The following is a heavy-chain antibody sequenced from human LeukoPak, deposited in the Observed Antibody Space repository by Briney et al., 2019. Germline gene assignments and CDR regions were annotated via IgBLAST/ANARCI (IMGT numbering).Heavy chain of an antibody. CDR2: ISGSGGST. D-gene: IGHD3-22*01. V-gene: IGHV3-23*01. CDR1: GFTFSSYA. CDR3: AKVPGYYYDSSGYNWYFDL. J-gene: IGHJ2*01. Sequence: PGGSLRLSCAASGFTFSSYAMSWARQAPGKGLEWVSAISGSGGSTYYADSVKGRFTISRDNSKNTLYLQMNSLRAEDTAVYYCAKVPGYYYDSSGYNWYFDLWGRGTLVTVSS.